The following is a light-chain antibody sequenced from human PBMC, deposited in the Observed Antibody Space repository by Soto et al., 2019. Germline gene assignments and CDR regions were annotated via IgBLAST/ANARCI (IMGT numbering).Light chain of an antibody. V-gene: IGKV1-5*01. J-gene: IGKJ1*01. CDR3: LEYSKDYGT. Sequence: IQMTQSPSTLPASVGDRVTITCRASQTISSWLAWYQQRPGTAPKLLIFHASTLDSGVPSRFSGSGSGTAFTLTISSLQADDFGSYYCLEYSKDYGTFGQGTKVDI. CDR2: HAS. CDR1: QTISSW.